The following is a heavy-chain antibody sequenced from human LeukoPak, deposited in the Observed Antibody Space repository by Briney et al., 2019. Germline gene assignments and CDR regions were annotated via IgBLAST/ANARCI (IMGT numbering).Heavy chain of an antibody. D-gene: IGHD5-12*01. CDR1: GYSFTCYW. CDR2: IDPSDSYT. V-gene: IGHV5-10-1*01. Sequence: GESLKISCKGSGYSFTCYWISWVRQMPGKGLEWMGRIDPSDSYTNYSPSFQGHVTISADKSISTAYLQWSSLKASDTAMYYCAKQRGYSGYEDYWGQGTLVTVSS. CDR3: AKQRGYSGYEDY. J-gene: IGHJ4*02.